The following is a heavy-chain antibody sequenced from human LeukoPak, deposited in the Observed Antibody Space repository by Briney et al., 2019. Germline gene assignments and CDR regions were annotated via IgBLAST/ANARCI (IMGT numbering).Heavy chain of an antibody. CDR1: GFTFDDYG. Sequence: PGGSLRLSCAASGFTFDDYGMSWVRQAPGKGLEWVSGSNWYGGSTGYADSVKGRFTISRDNAKNSLYLQMHSLRAEDTALYYCARGDDFWSGYLYCFDYWGQGTLVTVSS. D-gene: IGHD3-3*01. V-gene: IGHV3-20*04. CDR3: ARGDDFWSGYLYCFDY. CDR2: SNWYGGST. J-gene: IGHJ4*02.